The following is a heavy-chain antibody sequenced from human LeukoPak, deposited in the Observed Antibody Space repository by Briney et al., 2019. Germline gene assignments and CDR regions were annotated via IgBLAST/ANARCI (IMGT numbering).Heavy chain of an antibody. J-gene: IGHJ4*02. V-gene: IGHV3-21*01. CDR3: ASDIVATIGDY. CDR2: ISSSSSYI. Sequence: GGSLRLSCAASGFTFSSYSMNWVRQAPGKGLEWVSSISSSSSYIYYADSVKGQFTISRDNAKNSLYLQMNSLRAEDTAVYYCASDIVATIGDYWGQGTLVTVSS. D-gene: IGHD5-12*01. CDR1: GFTFSSYS.